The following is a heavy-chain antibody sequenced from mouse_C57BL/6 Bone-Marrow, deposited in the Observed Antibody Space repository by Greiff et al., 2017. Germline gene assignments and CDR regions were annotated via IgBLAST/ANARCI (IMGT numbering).Heavy chain of an antibody. CDR3: ARPLRNYAMDY. Sequence: VQLQQSGAELARPGASVKLSCKASGYTFTSYGISWVKQRTGQGLEWIGEIYPRSGNTYYNEKFKGKATLTADKSSSTAYMELRSLTPEDSAVYFCARPLRNYAMDYWGQGTSVTVSS. CDR1: GYTFTSYG. D-gene: IGHD1-1*01. V-gene: IGHV1-81*01. J-gene: IGHJ4*01. CDR2: IYPRSGNT.